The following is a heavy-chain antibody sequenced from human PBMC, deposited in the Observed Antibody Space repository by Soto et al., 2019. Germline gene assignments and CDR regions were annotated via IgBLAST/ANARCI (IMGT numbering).Heavy chain of an antibody. CDR3: AREPHITSDYVYFDP. Sequence: PSETLSLTCTVSGGSIGSYYWSWIRQPPGQGLEWIGYSSYTGNTNYNPSLESRVSMSVDTSKNQLSLKLTSVTAADTAVYYCAREPHITSDYVYFDPWGRGTLVTVSS. D-gene: IGHD3-16*01. CDR2: SSYTGNT. CDR1: GGSIGSYY. V-gene: IGHV4-59*01. J-gene: IGHJ5*02.